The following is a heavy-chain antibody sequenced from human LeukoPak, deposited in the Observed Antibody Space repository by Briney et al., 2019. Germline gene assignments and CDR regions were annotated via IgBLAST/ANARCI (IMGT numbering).Heavy chain of an antibody. CDR3: AKGMEGSGWDRPIDY. Sequence: SGRTLRLSCTGSGFTFSSYAMSWVRQAPGKGLEWVSAVTGSGSSTYYADSVKGRFTISRDNSRNMLYLQMNSLRAEDTAIYYCAKGMEGSGWDRPIDYWGQGTLVTVSS. V-gene: IGHV3-23*01. CDR1: GFTFSSYA. CDR2: VTGSGSST. D-gene: IGHD6-19*01. J-gene: IGHJ4*02.